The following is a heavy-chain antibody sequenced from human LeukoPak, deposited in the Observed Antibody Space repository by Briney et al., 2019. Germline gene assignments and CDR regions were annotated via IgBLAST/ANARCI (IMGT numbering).Heavy chain of an antibody. Sequence: SETLSLTCTVSGGSISSYYWSWLRQPPGKGLEWIGYIYYSGSTNYNPSLKSRVTISVDTSKNQFPLKLSSVTAADTAVYYCARGQAGTALDYWGQETLVTVSS. CDR1: GGSISSYY. V-gene: IGHV4-59*01. CDR2: IYYSGST. J-gene: IGHJ4*02. D-gene: IGHD6-13*01. CDR3: ARGQAGTALDY.